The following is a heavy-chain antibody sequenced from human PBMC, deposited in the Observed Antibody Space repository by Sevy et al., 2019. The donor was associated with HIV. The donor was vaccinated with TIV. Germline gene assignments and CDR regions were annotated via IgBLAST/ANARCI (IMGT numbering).Heavy chain of an antibody. J-gene: IGHJ4*02. CDR3: ARVAAVASTLYDFDF. CDR1: GFSFTTYS. CDR2: ISTSSSTI. V-gene: IGHV3-48*02. D-gene: IGHD6-19*01. Sequence: GGSLRPSCAASGFSFTTYSMNWVRQAPGKGLEWVSYISTSSSTIYYADSVKGRFTISRDNAKRSLYLQMNSLRDEDTAVYYCARVAAVASTLYDFDFWGQGTLVTVSS.